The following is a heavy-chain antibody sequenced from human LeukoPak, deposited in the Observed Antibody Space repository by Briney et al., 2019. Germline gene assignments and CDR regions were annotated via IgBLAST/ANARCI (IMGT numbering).Heavy chain of an antibody. CDR2: IKEDGTEK. Sequence: GGSLRLSCAASGFTFSSHWMSWVRQVPGKGLEWVANIKEDGTEKYYVDSVKGRFTISRDNAKNSLYLQMNSLRAEDTAVYYCARDSHYDRSGHGYYFDFWGQGTLVTVS. D-gene: IGHD3-22*01. J-gene: IGHJ4*02. V-gene: IGHV3-7*01. CDR1: GFTFSSHW. CDR3: ARDSHYDRSGHGYYFDF.